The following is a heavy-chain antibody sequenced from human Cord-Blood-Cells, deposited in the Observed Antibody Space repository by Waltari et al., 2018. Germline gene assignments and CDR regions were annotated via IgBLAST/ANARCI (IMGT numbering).Heavy chain of an antibody. V-gene: IGHV4-34*01. CDR1: GGTFSGYY. D-gene: IGHD3-22*01. Sequence: QVQLQQWGAGLLKPSETLSLTCAVYGGTFSGYYWSWIRQPPGKGLEWIGESNHSGSTNYNPSLKSRVTISVDTSKNQFSLKLSSVTAAETAVYYCARGMYYYDSSGYYYAFDIWGQGTMVTVSS. J-gene: IGHJ3*02. CDR2: SNHSGST. CDR3: ARGMYYYDSSGYYYAFDI.